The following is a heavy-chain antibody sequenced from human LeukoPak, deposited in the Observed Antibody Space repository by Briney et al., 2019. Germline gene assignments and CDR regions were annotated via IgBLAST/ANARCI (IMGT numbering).Heavy chain of an antibody. V-gene: IGHV1-46*01. CDR2: INPSGGST. J-gene: IGHJ2*01. CDR1: GYTFTSYY. D-gene: IGHD3-10*01. CDR3: ARDRGAILTGWYFDP. Sequence: ASVKVSCKASGYTFTSYYMHWVRQAPGQGLEWMGIINPSGGSTSYAQKFQGRVTMTRDMSTSTVYMELSSLRSEDTAVYYCARDRGAILTGWYFDPWGRGTLVTVSS.